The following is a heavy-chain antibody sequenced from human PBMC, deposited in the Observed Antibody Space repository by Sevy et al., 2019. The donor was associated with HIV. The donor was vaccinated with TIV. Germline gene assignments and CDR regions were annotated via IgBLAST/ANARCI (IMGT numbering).Heavy chain of an antibody. Sequence: ASVKVSCKVSEYSLTKLSMHWVRQAPGKGLEWMGRFDPEDGETIFAQKFQGRVTMTEDTSTDTAYMQLSSLRSEDTAVYYCASAREYYADSSGYLDYWGQGTLVTVSS. V-gene: IGHV1-24*01. CDR1: EYSLTKLS. CDR2: FDPEDGET. CDR3: ASAREYYADSSGYLDY. J-gene: IGHJ4*02. D-gene: IGHD3-22*01.